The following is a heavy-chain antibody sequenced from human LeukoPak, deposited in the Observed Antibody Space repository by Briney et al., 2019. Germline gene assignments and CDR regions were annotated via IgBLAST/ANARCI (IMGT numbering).Heavy chain of an antibody. CDR1: GFTFDDYA. Sequence: GRSLRLSCAASGFTFDDYAMHWVRQAPGKGLEWVSGISWNSGSIGYADSVKGRFTISRDNAKNSLYLQMNSLRAEDTALYYCAKGSAARPYNCFDPWGQGTLVTVSS. J-gene: IGHJ5*02. D-gene: IGHD6-6*01. CDR3: AKGSAARPYNCFDP. CDR2: ISWNSGSI. V-gene: IGHV3-9*01.